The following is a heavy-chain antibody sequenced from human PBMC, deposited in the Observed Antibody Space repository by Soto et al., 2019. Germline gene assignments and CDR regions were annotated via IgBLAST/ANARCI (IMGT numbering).Heavy chain of an antibody. J-gene: IGHJ4*02. D-gene: IGHD4-4*01. V-gene: IGHV4-61*01. CDR1: GGSVSSGSYY. Sequence: SETLSLTCTVSGGSVSSGSYYWSWIRQPPGKGLEWIGYIYYSGSTNYNPSLKSRVTISVDTSKNQFSLKLSSVTAADTAVYYCARVRMVYSNPYYFDYWGQGTLVTVSS. CDR2: IYYSGST. CDR3: ARVRMVYSNPYYFDY.